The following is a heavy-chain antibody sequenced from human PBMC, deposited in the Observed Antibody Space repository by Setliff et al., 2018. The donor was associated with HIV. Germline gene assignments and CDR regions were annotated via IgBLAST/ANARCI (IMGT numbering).Heavy chain of an antibody. CDR3: AKPRLYNSALEN. J-gene: IGHJ4*02. D-gene: IGHD1-1*01. V-gene: IGHV3-66*02. CDR1: GFLVNINY. CDR2: IYSDGST. Sequence: GGSLRLSCVASGFLVNINYMSWVRQAPGKGLEWVSTIYSDGSTYHADSVKGRFTLSRDNSKNTLYLQMNSLTPEDTAVYYCAKPRLYNSALENWGQGTLVTVSS.